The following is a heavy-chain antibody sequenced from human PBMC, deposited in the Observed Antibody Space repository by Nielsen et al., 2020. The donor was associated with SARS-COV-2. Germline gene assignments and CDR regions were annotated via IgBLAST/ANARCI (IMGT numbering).Heavy chain of an antibody. CDR1: GFTFSTYA. V-gene: IGHV3-23*01. Sequence: GGSLRLSCAASGFTFSTYAMNWVRQAPGKGLEWISSITGSGSKTYYADSVKGRFTISRDNSKNTLYLQMNNLRVEDTAMYYCAKDIRVDPAAGEFEYWGQGTLVTDSS. CDR3: AKDIRVDPAAGEFEY. D-gene: IGHD2-2*01. J-gene: IGHJ4*02. CDR2: ITGSGSKT.